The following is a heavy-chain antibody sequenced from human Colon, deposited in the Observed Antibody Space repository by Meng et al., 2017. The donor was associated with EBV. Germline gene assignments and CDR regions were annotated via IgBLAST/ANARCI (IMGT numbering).Heavy chain of an antibody. Sequence: HPHDSRPLLVTPCPRPLDPAPLSCRSIRSVTYSWSWIHQVPRKRLEWIADLHYSGSTYYSPSLKSRVTISVDTSKNQLSLKLSSMTAADTAVYYCARYVFDSSSLYSNWFDPWGQGTLVTVSS. J-gene: IGHJ5*02. D-gene: IGHD3-22*01. CDR2: LHYSGST. V-gene: IGHV4-31*03. CDR3: ARYVFDSSSLYSNWFDP. CDR1: CRSIRSVTYS.